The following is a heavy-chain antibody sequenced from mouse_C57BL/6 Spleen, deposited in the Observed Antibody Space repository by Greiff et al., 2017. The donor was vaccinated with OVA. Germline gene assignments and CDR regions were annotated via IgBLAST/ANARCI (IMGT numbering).Heavy chain of an antibody. D-gene: IGHD2-2*01. CDR3: ARCLVAGYDTWFAY. V-gene: IGHV1-53*01. J-gene: IGHJ3*01. CDR1: GYTFTSYW. Sequence: QVQLQQPGTELVKPGASVKLSCKASGYTFTSYWMHWVKQRPGQGLEWIGNINPSNGGTNYNEKFKSKATLTVDKSSSTAYMQLSILTSEDSAVYYCARCLVAGYDTWFAYWGQGTLVTVSA. CDR2: INPSNGGT.